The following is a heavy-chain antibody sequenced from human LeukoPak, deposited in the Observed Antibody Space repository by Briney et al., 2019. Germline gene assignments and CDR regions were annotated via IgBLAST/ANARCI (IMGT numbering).Heavy chain of an antibody. CDR1: GYSLTSYW. V-gene: IGHV5-51*01. Sequence: GESLKISCKGSGYSLTSYWIGWVRQMPGKGLEWMGIIYPGDSDTRYSPSFQGQVTISADKSISTAYLQWSSLKASDTAMYYCARYCSGGSCYPNYYYGMDVWGQGTTVTVSS. D-gene: IGHD2-15*01. J-gene: IGHJ6*02. CDR2: IYPGDSDT. CDR3: ARYCSGGSCYPNYYYGMDV.